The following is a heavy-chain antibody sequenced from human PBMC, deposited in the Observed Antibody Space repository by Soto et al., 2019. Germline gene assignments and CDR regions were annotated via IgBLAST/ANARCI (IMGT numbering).Heavy chain of an antibody. V-gene: IGHV1-46*03. D-gene: IGHD3-3*01. CDR2: INPSGGST. CDR3: ARERDYDFWSGPGSYYYYYMDV. J-gene: IGHJ6*03. Sequence: VASVKVSCKASGYTFTSYYMHWVRQAPGQGLEWMGIINPSGGSTSYAQKFQGRVTMTRDTSTSTVYMELSSLRSEDTAVYYCARERDYDFWSGPGSYYYYYMDVWGKGTTVTVSS. CDR1: GYTFTSYY.